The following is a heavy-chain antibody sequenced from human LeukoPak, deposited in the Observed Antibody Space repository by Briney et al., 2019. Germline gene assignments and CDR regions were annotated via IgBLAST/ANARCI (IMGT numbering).Heavy chain of an antibody. Sequence: ASVKVSCKAAGYTFNGYYMYWVRQAPGQGLELMGWINPNSSGTNYAQKFQGRVTMTGDTPINTAYLELSRLTYDDTAVYFCARDFSGYDLRYWGQGTQVTVSS. CDR3: ARDFSGYDLRY. J-gene: IGHJ4*02. CDR2: INPNSSGT. V-gene: IGHV1-2*02. D-gene: IGHD5-12*01. CDR1: GYTFNGYY.